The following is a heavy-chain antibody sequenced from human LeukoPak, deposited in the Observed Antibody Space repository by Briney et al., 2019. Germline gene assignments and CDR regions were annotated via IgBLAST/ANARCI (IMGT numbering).Heavy chain of an antibody. CDR1: GFSFSSYW. J-gene: IGHJ5*02. D-gene: IGHD7-27*01. CDR2: ISNDESTI. V-gene: IGHV3-74*01. Sequence: GGSLRLSCAVSGFSFSSYWMHWVRHAPGKGPVWVSLISNDESTIIYADSVRGRFTISRDNAKNTLYLQMSSLRAEDTAVYYCARDVGTWGQGTLVTVSS. CDR3: ARDVGT.